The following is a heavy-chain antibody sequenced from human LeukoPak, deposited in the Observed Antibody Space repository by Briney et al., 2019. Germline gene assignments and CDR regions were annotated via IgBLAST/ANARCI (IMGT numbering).Heavy chain of an antibody. Sequence: SETLSLTCSVSGGSISSYYWSWIRQPPGKGPEWIGYINNSGSTNYNPSVKSRVTISVDTPKKQFSLRLSSVTTADTAVYYCAKDRSPRGYSYGYFDYWGQGILVTASS. V-gene: IGHV4-59*01. CDR2: INNSGST. CDR1: GGSISSYY. D-gene: IGHD5-18*01. CDR3: AKDRSPRGYSYGYFDY. J-gene: IGHJ4*02.